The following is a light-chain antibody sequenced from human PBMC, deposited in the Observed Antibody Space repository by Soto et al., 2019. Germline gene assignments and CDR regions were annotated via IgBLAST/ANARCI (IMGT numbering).Light chain of an antibody. J-gene: IGLJ3*02. CDR2: EVG. V-gene: IGLV2-14*01. CDR3: ISYTSSSTWV. CDR1: SSDVGAFNY. Sequence: QSALTQPASVSGSPGQSIAISCTGTSSDVGAFNYVSWYQQHPGKAPKLLISEVGNWPSGVSNRFSGSKSGNTASLTISGLQAEDEADYYCISYTSSSTWVFGGGTKLTVL.